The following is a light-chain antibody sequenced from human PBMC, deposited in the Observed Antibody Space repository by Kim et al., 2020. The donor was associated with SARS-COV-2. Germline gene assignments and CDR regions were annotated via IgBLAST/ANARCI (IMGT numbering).Light chain of an antibody. CDR1: QSVSSW. CDR3: QQYDSHPYA. V-gene: IGKV1-5*03. CDR2: KAS. Sequence: DIQMTQSPSTLSASVGDRVTITCRASQSVSSWLAWYQQKPGKAPKLLIYKASTLEGGVPSRFSGRGSGTEFTLTINSLQPDDFATYSCQQYDSHPYACGQETELEI. J-gene: IGKJ2*01.